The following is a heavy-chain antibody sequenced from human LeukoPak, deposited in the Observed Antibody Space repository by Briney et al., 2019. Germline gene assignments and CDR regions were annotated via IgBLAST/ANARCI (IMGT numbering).Heavy chain of an antibody. CDR3: ARDHDYGPDY. CDR2: IKPDSGAT. J-gene: IGHJ4*02. Sequence: ASVKVSCKASGYTFTVHYLHWLRQAPGQGLEWMGRIKPDSGATNFAQNFQGRVTMTSDTSINTAYMESSSLTSDDTAMYYCARDHDYGPDYWGQGTLVTVSA. V-gene: IGHV1-2*02. CDR1: GYTFTVHY. D-gene: IGHD4/OR15-4a*01.